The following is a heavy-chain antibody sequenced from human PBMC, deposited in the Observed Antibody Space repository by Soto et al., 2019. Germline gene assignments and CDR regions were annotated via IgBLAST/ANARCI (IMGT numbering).Heavy chain of an antibody. V-gene: IGHV4-30-4*01. D-gene: IGHD3-10*01. Sequence: QVQLQESGPGLVKPSQTLSLTCTVSGGSISSGDYYWSWIRQPPGKGLEWIGYIYYSGSTYYNPSLKSRVTLSVDTSKNQCSLKLSSVTAADTAVYYCARDRRNSATPYNWFDPWGQGTLVTVSS. CDR1: GGSISSGDYY. J-gene: IGHJ5*02. CDR3: ARDRRNSATPYNWFDP. CDR2: IYYSGST.